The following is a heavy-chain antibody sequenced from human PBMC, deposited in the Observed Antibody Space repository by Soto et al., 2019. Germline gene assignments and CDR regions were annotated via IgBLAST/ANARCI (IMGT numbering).Heavy chain of an antibody. Sequence: PSETLSLTCTVSGGSISIYYWNWIRQPPGKGLEWIGNIYYSGSTNYNPSLKSRVTISVDTPKKQFSLKLSSVTAADTAVYYCARDWASLGYFDYWGQGTLVTVSS. V-gene: IGHV4-59*01. CDR2: IYYSGST. J-gene: IGHJ4*02. D-gene: IGHD2-15*01. CDR1: GGSISIYY. CDR3: ARDWASLGYFDY.